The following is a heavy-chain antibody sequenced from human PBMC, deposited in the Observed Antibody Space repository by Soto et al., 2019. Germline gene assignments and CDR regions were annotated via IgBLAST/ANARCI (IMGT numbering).Heavy chain of an antibody. CDR1: GFSVGDNY. D-gene: IGHD3-16*01. CDR3: ERSAGRRHVFTFDYGLDG. J-gene: IGHJ6*02. V-gene: IGHV3-11*05. Sequence: QVQLVESGGGLVEPGGSLRLSCAASGFSVGDNYMTWIRQAPGKGLEWLSYRSSSGGYTNYADSVKGRFTISRDNAKNSLERQMDSLRAEHTAVYCRERSAGRRHVFTFDYGLDGWGQGTTVTVS. CDR2: RSSSGGYT.